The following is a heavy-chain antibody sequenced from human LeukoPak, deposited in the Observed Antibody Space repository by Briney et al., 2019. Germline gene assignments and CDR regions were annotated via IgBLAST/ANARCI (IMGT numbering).Heavy chain of an antibody. Sequence: GGSLRLSCAASGFTFSNYGIHWVRQAPGKGLEWVAFIQSDGSHTYYADSLKGRFTISRDNSKNTLYLQMNSLRAEDTAVYFCARDSPGYGGDDFDYWGQGNLVTVSS. CDR1: GFTFSNYG. D-gene: IGHD4-23*01. V-gene: IGHV3-30*02. CDR2: IQSDGSHT. J-gene: IGHJ4*02. CDR3: ARDSPGYGGDDFDY.